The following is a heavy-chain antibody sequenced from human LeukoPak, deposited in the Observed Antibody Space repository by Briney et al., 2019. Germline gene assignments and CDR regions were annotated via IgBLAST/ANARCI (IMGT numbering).Heavy chain of an antibody. Sequence: SETLSLTCTVSGASISYYYWSWIRQPPGKGLEWIGYIYYTGIANYNPSLTSRLTMSVDTSKSQLSLRLSSVTAADTAVYHCLPVDTSMGVDYWGQGTLVTVSS. D-gene: IGHD5-18*01. CDR3: LPVDTSMGVDY. J-gene: IGHJ4*02. CDR1: GASISYYY. V-gene: IGHV4-59*08. CDR2: IYYTGIA.